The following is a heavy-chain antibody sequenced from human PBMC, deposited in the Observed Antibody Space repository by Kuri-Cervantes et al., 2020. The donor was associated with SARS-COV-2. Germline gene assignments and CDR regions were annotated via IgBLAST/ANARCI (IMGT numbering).Heavy chain of an antibody. V-gene: IGHV3-33*01. Sequence: GESLKISCAASGFNFSSHGMHWVRQAPGKGPEWVAVIRYDGSTKYYAGSVQGRFTVSRDNSKNTLFVQMNSLRAEDTAVYYCARLKLGGAFDLWGQGRMVTVSS. CDR2: IRYDGSTK. J-gene: IGHJ3*01. CDR3: ARLKLGGAFDL. D-gene: IGHD1-26*01. CDR1: GFNFSSHG.